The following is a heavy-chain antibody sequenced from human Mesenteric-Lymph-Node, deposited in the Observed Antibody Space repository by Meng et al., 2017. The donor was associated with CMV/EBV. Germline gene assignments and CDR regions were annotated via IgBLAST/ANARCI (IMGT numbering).Heavy chain of an antibody. Sequence: ASVKVFCKASGYTFTSYDINWVRQATGQGLEWMGWMNPNSGNTGYAQKFQGRVTITRNTSISTAYMELSSLRSDDTAVYYCARGEALAGSGYGTIDYWGQGTLVTVSS. CDR1: GYTFTSYD. CDR2: MNPNSGNT. V-gene: IGHV1-8*03. CDR3: ARGEALAGSGYGTIDY. J-gene: IGHJ4*02. D-gene: IGHD5-12*01.